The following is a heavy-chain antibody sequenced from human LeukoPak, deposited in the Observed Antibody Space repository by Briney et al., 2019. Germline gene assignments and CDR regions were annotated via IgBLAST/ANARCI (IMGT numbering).Heavy chain of an antibody. CDR2: ISSSGSTI. D-gene: IGHD6-19*01. CDR1: GFTFSSYE. V-gene: IGHV3-48*03. CDR3: AREPLSIAVAGAGAFDI. J-gene: IGHJ3*02. Sequence: GGSLRLSCAASGFTFSSYEMNWVRQAPGKGLEWVSYISSSGSTIYYADSVKGRFTISRDNAKNSLYLQMNSLRAEDTAVYYCAREPLSIAVAGAGAFDIWGQGTMVTVSS.